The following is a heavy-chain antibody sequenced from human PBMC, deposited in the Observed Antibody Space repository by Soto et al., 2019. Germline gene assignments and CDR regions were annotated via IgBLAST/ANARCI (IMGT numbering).Heavy chain of an antibody. CDR3: ATHYYGSGAVDY. V-gene: IGHV4-39*01. J-gene: IGHJ4*02. CDR1: GGPISSSSYY. Sequence: LSLTFTVSGGPISSSSYYWGWIRQPPGKGLEWIGSIYYSGSTYYNPSLRSRVTISVDTSKNQFSLKLSSVTAADTAVYYCATHYYGSGAVDYWGQGTLVTVSS. D-gene: IGHD3-10*01. CDR2: IYYSGST.